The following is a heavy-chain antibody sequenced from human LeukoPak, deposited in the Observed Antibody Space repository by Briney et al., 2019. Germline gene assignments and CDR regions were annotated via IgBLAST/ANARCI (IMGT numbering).Heavy chain of an antibody. CDR2: TYYRSKWYN. Sequence: SQTLSLTCAISGDSVSSNSAAWNWIRQSPSRGLEWLGRTYYRSKWYNDYAVSVKSRITINPDTSKNQFSLQLNSVTPEDTAVYYCASGSPGSVAGTGSYYFDYWGQGTLVTVSS. CDR1: GDSVSSNSAA. V-gene: IGHV6-1*01. J-gene: IGHJ4*02. D-gene: IGHD6-19*01. CDR3: ASGSPGSVAGTGSYYFDY.